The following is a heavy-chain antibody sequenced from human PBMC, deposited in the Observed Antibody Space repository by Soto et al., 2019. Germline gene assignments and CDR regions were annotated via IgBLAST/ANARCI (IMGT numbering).Heavy chain of an antibody. Sequence: PGGSLRLSCAASGFTFGTYTMNWVRQVPGKGLEWVSGIGAGGDTHYADSVKGRFTISRDNSKSMLLLQMNSLRAEDTAIYYCAKDRHPDGIWTLDFWGQGTLVTVSS. CDR2: IGAGGDT. V-gene: IGHV3-23*01. D-gene: IGHD3-3*01. CDR1: GFTFGTYT. J-gene: IGHJ4*02. CDR3: AKDRHPDGIWTLDF.